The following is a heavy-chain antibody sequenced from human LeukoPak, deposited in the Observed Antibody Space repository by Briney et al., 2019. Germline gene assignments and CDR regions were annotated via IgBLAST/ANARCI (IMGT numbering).Heavy chain of an antibody. Sequence: GGSLRLSCAASGFTFSRYGMSWVRQAPGKGLEWVSGISGSGGSTNYADPVKGRFTISRDNSKNTLYLQMNSLRAEDTAVYYCAKSYYDFWSGYYQTFDYWGQGTLVTVSS. CDR3: AKSYYDFWSGYYQTFDY. CDR2: ISGSGGST. V-gene: IGHV3-23*01. CDR1: GFTFSRYG. J-gene: IGHJ4*02. D-gene: IGHD3-3*01.